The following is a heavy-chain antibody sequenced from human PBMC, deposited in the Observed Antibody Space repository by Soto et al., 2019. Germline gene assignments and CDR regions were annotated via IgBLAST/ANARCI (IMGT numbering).Heavy chain of an antibody. CDR1: GYTFTSYD. D-gene: IGHD3-16*01. J-gene: IGHJ6*02. CDR3: AREGGRGMDV. CDR2: MNPNSANT. V-gene: IGHV1-8*01. Sequence: QVQLVQSGAEVKKPGASVKVSCKASGYTFTSYDINWVRQATGQGLEWMGWMNPNSANTGYAQKFQGRVTMTRNTAISTGYMELSSLRYAGTAVYYYAREGGRGMDVRGQGTTVTVCS.